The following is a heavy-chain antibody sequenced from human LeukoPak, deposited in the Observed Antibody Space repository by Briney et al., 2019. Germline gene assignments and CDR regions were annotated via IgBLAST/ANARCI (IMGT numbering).Heavy chain of an antibody. V-gene: IGHV3-21*04. Sequence: SGESLRLSCAASGFTFSSYSMNWVRQAPGKGLEWVSSISSSSSYIEYADSVKGRFTISRDNAKNSLYLQMNSLRAEDTALYHCARDKGDFELRFLEWLPSYYMDVWGKGTTVTVSS. J-gene: IGHJ6*03. D-gene: IGHD3-3*01. CDR3: ARDKGDFELRFLEWLPSYYMDV. CDR1: GFTFSSYS. CDR2: ISSSSSYI.